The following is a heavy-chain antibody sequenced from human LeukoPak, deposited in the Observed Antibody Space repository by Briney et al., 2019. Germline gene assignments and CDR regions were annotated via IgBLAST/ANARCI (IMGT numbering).Heavy chain of an antibody. D-gene: IGHD6-19*01. Sequence: ASVKVSCKASGYTFTSYGISWVRQATGQGLEWMGWINPNSGGTNYAQKFQGRVTMTRDTSISSAYMELSRLRSDDTAVYYCARGLRSSTCSWGQGTLVTVSS. CDR1: GYTFTSYG. V-gene: IGHV1-2*02. J-gene: IGHJ5*02. CDR2: INPNSGGT. CDR3: ARGLRSSTCS.